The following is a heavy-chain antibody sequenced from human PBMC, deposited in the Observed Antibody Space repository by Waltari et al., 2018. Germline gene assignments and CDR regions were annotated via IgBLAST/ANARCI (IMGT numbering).Heavy chain of an antibody. D-gene: IGHD5-18*01. CDR3: AKGPHYLSSYGLYFFDD. CDR2: TSDDGSNN. J-gene: IGHJ4*02. V-gene: IGHV3-30*18. Sequence: QVQLVESGGGVVQPGRSLRLSCAASGFTFRSYGMHWFRQAPGKGLEWGAVTSDDGSNNYYADSVKGRFTISRDNSKSTLYLQMNSLRAEDTAVYFCAKGPHYLSSYGLYFFDDWGQGTLVTVSS. CDR1: GFTFRSYG.